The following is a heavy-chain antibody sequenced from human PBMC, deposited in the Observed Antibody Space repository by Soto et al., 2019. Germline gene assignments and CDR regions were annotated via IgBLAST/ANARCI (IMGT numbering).Heavy chain of an antibody. CDR1: GFTFRSHP. V-gene: IGHV3-30-3*01. D-gene: IGHD3-10*01. CDR3: ARDEIGSRY. J-gene: IGHJ4*02. Sequence: PGGSLRLSCAASGFTFRSHPMHWVRQAPGKGLEWVAVISYDGSNKYYADSVKGRFTISRDNSKNTLYLQMNSLRTEDTAVYYCARDEIGSRYWGQGTLVTVSS. CDR2: ISYDGSNK.